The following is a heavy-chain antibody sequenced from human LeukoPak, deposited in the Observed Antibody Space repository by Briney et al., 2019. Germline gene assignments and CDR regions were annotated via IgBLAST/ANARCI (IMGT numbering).Heavy chain of an antibody. CDR3: AREGSMWLAVPNWFDP. CDR1: GFTFSSYA. Sequence: GGSLRLSCAASGFTFSSYAMHWVRQAPGKGLEWVAVISYDGSNKYYADSVKGRFTISRDNSKNTLYLQMNSLRAEDTAVYYCAREGSMWLAVPNWFDPWGQGTLVTVSS. J-gene: IGHJ5*02. CDR2: ISYDGSNK. V-gene: IGHV3-30*04. D-gene: IGHD6-19*01.